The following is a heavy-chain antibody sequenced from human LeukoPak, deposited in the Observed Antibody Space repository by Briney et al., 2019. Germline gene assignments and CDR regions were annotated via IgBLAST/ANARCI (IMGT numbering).Heavy chain of an antibody. CDR2: INGNGDE. CDR3: AHSRGLGLFDD. D-gene: IGHD2-21*01. Sequence: SGPTLVKPTQTLTLTRTFSGFSLSSNRVGVAWIRQPPGKALEWLALINGNGDERYSPSLRSRLTVTTDTSKNQVVLGMTNMDPVDTATYFCAHSRGLGLFDDWGQGTLVIVSS. CDR1: GFSLSSNRVG. J-gene: IGHJ4*02. V-gene: IGHV2-5*01.